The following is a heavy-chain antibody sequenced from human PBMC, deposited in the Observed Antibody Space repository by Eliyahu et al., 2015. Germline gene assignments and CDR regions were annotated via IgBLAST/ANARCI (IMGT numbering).Heavy chain of an antibody. D-gene: IGHD6-19*01. CDR1: GGSFSGYY. V-gene: IGHV4-34*01. J-gene: IGHJ4*02. Sequence: QVQLQQWGAGLLKPSETLSLTCXXYGGSFSGYYWSWIRQPPGKGLEWIGEINHSGSTNYNPSLKSRVTISVDTSKNQFSLKLSSVTAADTAVYYCAREGIAVAGTFDYWGQGTLVTVSS. CDR3: AREGIAVAGTFDY. CDR2: INHSGST.